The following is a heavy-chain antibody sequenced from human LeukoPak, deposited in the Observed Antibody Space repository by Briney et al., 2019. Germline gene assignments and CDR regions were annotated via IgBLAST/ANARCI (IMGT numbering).Heavy chain of an antibody. V-gene: IGHV3-30*02. CDR1: GFAFSSYG. CDR2: IRYDGSNK. J-gene: IGHJ4*02. CDR3: AKGHDYYDSSGYYYGDY. D-gene: IGHD3-22*01. Sequence: GGSLRLSXAASGFAFSSYGMHWVRQAPGKGLEWVAFIRYDGSNKYYADSVKGRFTISRDNSKNTLYLQMNSLRAEDTAVYYCAKGHDYYDSSGYYYGDYWGQGTLVTVSS.